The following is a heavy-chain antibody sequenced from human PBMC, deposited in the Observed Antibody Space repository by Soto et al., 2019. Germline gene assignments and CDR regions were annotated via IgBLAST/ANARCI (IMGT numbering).Heavy chain of an antibody. CDR3: ARDSQYWYFDL. J-gene: IGHJ2*01. CDR2: ISASSGNT. CDR1: GYTFTSDG. Sequence: QVQLVQSGAEVKKPGASVKVSCKASGYTFTSDGISWVRQAPRQGLEWMGWISASSGNTNYAQKLQGRVTMTTETSTSTAYMELRSLRSDDTAVYYCARDSQYWYFDLWGRGTLVTVSS. V-gene: IGHV1-18*01.